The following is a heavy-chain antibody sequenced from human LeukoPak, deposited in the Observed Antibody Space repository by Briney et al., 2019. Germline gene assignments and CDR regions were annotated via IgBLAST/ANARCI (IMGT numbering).Heavy chain of an antibody. CDR1: GFPFSSYE. CDR3: ARGYAGTLFY. Sequence: GGSLRLSCAASGFPFSSYEMNWVRQAPGKGLEWVSYISSSGSTIHYADSVKGRFTISRDNAKNSLYLQMNSLIAEDTAVYYCARGYAGTLFYWGQGTLVTVSS. CDR2: ISSSGSTI. V-gene: IGHV3-48*03. D-gene: IGHD4-23*01. J-gene: IGHJ4*02.